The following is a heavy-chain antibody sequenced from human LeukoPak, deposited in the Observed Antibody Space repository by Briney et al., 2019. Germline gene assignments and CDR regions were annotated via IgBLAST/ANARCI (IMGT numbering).Heavy chain of an antibody. CDR2: IKQDGSEK. CDR1: GFTFSSYW. V-gene: IGHV3-7*01. CDR3: ARLTLRRYFDWLLFRARGGNFDY. J-gene: IGHJ4*02. Sequence: PGGSLRLPCAASGFTFSSYWMSWVRQAPGKGLEWVANIKQDGSEKYYVDSVKGRFTISRDNAKNSLYLQMNSLRAEDTAVYYCARLTLRRYFDWLLFRARGGNFDYWGQGTLVTVSS. D-gene: IGHD3-9*01.